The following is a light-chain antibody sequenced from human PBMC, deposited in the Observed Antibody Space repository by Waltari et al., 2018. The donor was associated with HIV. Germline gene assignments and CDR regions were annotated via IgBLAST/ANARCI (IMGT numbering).Light chain of an antibody. CDR3: DSRDTNDKHHV. Sequence: SSELTQDPAVSVPLTQTVRITCQGDSLRRHYAHWYQQKPGQGPVAVMYGKDNRPSGIPDRFSGSSSGNTGSLTITGAQAEDEAVYYCDSRDTNDKHHVFGTGTKVTV. J-gene: IGLJ1*01. CDR2: GKD. V-gene: IGLV3-19*01. CDR1: SLRRHY.